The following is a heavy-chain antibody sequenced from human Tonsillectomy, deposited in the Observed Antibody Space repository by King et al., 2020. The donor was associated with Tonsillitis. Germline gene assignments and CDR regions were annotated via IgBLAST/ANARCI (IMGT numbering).Heavy chain of an antibody. CDR3: ARGTAQPGIPAAGYILDV. J-gene: IGHJ6*02. V-gene: IGHV4-59*01. CDR1: GDSITSSF. Sequence: QLQESGAGLMKPSETLSLTCTVSGDSITSSFWNWIRQAQGKGMEWIGYVYHTGSTTYSPSLKSRVTILVDKSKNQFSLEMTSVTAADTAVYFCARGTAQPGIPAAGYILDVWGQGTTVTVSS. D-gene: IGHD6-13*01. CDR2: VYHTGST.